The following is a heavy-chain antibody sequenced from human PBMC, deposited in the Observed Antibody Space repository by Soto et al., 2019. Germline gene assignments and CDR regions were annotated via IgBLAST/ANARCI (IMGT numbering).Heavy chain of an antibody. D-gene: IGHD3-10*01. V-gene: IGHV4-61*01. CDR3: ASLWFGELSLISDWFDP. CDR1: GGSVSSGSYY. CDR2: IYYSGST. J-gene: IGHJ5*02. Sequence: SETLSLTCTVSGGSVSSGSYYWILIRQPPGKGLEWIGYIYYSGSTNYNPSLKSRVTISVDTSKNQFSLKLSSVTAADTAVYYCASLWFGELSLISDWFDPWGQGTLVTVSS.